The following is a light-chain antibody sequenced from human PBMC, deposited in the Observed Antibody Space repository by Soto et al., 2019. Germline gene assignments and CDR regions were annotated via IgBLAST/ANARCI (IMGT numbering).Light chain of an antibody. V-gene: IGLV2-14*01. CDR3: RSYTSRSTLV. J-gene: IGLJ2*01. CDR2: DVS. Sequence: QSVLTQPASVSGSPGQSITISCTGTSSDVGGYNDVSWYQQHPGKAPKLMIYDVSNRPAGVSNRFSGSKSGNTASLTSSGLPAEDAADYYCRSYTSRSTLVFGGGTKLTVL. CDR1: SSDVGGYND.